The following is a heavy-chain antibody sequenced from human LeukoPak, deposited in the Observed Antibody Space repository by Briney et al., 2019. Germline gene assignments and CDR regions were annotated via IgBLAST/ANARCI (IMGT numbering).Heavy chain of an antibody. Sequence: PSETLSLTCAVYGGSFSDSTGSFTDYYWSWIRQPPGKGLEWIGEINHSGNTNYNPSLKSRVTISVDTSQNQFSLRLSSVTAADTAVYYCARGLEVDRRRLGFFDYWGQGTLVTVSS. CDR2: INHSGNT. J-gene: IGHJ4*02. D-gene: IGHD3-9*01. V-gene: IGHV4-34*01. CDR3: ARGLEVDRRRLGFFDY. CDR1: GGSFSDSTGSFTDYY.